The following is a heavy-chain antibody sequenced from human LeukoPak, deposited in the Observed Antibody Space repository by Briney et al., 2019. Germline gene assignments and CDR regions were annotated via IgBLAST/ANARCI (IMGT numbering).Heavy chain of an antibody. CDR1: GDSISSSTYY. D-gene: IGHD3-16*01. CDR3: TRVFAE. Sequence: SETLSLTCNVSGDSISSSTYYWGWLRQPPGKGLEWIANIYRSGTTYYNPSLKSRATISLDTSSNQFSLKLTSVTAADTAVYYCTRVFAEWGQGTLVTVSS. V-gene: IGHV4-39*01. CDR2: IYRSGTT. J-gene: IGHJ3*01.